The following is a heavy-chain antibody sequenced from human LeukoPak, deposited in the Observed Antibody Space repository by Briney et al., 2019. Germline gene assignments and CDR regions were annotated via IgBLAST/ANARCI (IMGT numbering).Heavy chain of an antibody. CDR1: GFTFSSYS. CDR3: ARDLASYDILTGYGDY. Sequence: PGGSLRLSCAASGFTFSSYSMNWVRQAPGKGLEWVSSISSSSSYIYYADSVKGRFTISRDNAKNSLYLQMNSLRAEDTAVYYCARDLASYDILTGYGDYWGQGTLVTVSS. CDR2: ISSSSSYI. D-gene: IGHD3-9*01. V-gene: IGHV3-21*01. J-gene: IGHJ4*02.